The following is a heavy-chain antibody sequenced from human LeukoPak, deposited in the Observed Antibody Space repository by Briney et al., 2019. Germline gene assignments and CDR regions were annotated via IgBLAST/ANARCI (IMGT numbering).Heavy chain of an antibody. Sequence: SETLSLTCSDSSGSIDNEHWCWVRQPPGKGLEWIGHTLYGGSNKFNPSLKSRVTISVDRSKNQFSLTLISVTAADTAVYYCVSLLFGGAGRGNWGQGSLVTVSS. V-gene: IGHV4-59*12. CDR3: VSLLFGGAGRGN. D-gene: IGHD3-3*01. J-gene: IGHJ4*02. CDR2: TLYGGSN. CDR1: SGSIDNEH.